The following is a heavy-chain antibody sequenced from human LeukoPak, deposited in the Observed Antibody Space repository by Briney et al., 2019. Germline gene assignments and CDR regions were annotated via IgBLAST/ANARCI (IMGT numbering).Heavy chain of an antibody. CDR2: ISGSGGST. D-gene: IGHD3-16*02. CDR1: GFTFSSYA. CDR3: AKSRRRVTFGGVIGHDAFDI. Sequence: GGSLRLSCAASGFTFSSYAMSWVRQAPGKGLEWVSAISGSGGSTYYADSVKGPFTISRDNSKNTLYLQMNSLRAEDTAVYYCAKSRRRVTFGGVIGHDAFDIWGQGTMVTVSS. V-gene: IGHV3-23*01. J-gene: IGHJ3*02.